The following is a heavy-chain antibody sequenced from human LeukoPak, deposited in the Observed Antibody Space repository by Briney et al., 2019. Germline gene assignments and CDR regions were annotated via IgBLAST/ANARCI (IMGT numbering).Heavy chain of an antibody. Sequence: GGSLRLSCAASGFTFSSYSMNWVRQAPGKGLEWVSYIRSSSIIYYADSVKGRFTIFRNNAKNSLYLQMNSLRAEDTAVYYCARESIVVVPTTMDDASDIWGQGTMVTVSS. CDR2: IRSSSII. CDR1: GFTFSSYS. CDR3: ARESIVVVPTTMDDASDI. D-gene: IGHD2-2*01. J-gene: IGHJ3*02. V-gene: IGHV3-48*04.